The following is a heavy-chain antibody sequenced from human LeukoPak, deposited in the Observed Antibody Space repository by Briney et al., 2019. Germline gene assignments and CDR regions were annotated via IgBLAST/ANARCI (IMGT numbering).Heavy chain of an antibody. D-gene: IGHD6-13*01. CDR1: GGSIRNYY. CDR2: IYYSGST. J-gene: IGHJ2*01. CDR3: ARVYYSSSYDYWYFDL. V-gene: IGHV4-59*13. Sequence: PSETLSLTCTVSGGSIRNYYWSWIRQPPGKGLEWIGYIYYSGSTNYNPSLKSRVTISVDTSKGQFSLKLSSVTAADTAVYYCARVYYSSSYDYWYFDLWGRGTLVTVSS.